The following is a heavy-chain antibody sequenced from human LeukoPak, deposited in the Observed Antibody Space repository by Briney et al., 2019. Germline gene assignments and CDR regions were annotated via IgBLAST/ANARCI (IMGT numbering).Heavy chain of an antibody. D-gene: IGHD4-11*01. Sequence: SETLSLTCAVSGYSISSDYYWSWIRQPPGKGLEWIGYIYYSGSTYYNPSLKSRVTISVDTSKNQFSLKLSSVTAADTAVYYCARATLYWGQGTLVTVSS. CDR1: GYSISSDYY. J-gene: IGHJ4*02. V-gene: IGHV4-30-4*08. CDR2: IYYSGST. CDR3: ARATLY.